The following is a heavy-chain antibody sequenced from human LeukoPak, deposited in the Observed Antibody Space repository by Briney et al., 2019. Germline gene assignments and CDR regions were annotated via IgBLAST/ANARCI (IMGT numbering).Heavy chain of an antibody. J-gene: IGHJ3*02. CDR3: ARRGSYYDRDDAFDI. Sequence: GESLKISCKGSGNSFSNYWIGWVRQVPGKGLEWVAIIYPGDSDTRYSPSFHGHVTISADKSTTTAYLHWSSLKASDTAMYYCARRGSYYDRDDAFDIWGPGTMVTVSS. V-gene: IGHV5-51*01. CDR1: GNSFSNYW. D-gene: IGHD3-10*01. CDR2: IYPGDSDT.